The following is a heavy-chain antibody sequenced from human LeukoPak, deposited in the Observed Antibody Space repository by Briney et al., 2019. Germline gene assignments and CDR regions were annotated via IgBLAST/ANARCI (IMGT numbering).Heavy chain of an antibody. V-gene: IGHV1-18*01. D-gene: IGHD2-2*01. Sequence: ASVKVSCKASGYTFANYGINWVRQAPGQGLEWMGWISLDSGNTGYAQRVQGRVTLTTDTSTSTAYMELRSLRSDDTAVYFCARVTYLKPYQLDYWGQGTLVSISS. J-gene: IGHJ4*02. CDR3: ARVTYLKPYQLDY. CDR1: GYTFANYG. CDR2: ISLDSGNT.